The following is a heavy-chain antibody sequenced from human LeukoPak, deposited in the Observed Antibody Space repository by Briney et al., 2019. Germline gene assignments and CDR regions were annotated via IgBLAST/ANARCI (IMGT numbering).Heavy chain of an antibody. CDR2: ISGSGGST. J-gene: IGHJ3*02. V-gene: IGHV3-23*01. D-gene: IGHD2-21*02. CDR1: GFTFSSYA. Sequence: PGGSLRLSCAASGFTFSSYAMSWVRQASGKGLEWVSAISGSGGSTYYADSVKGRFTISRDNSKNTLYLQMNSLRAEDTAVYYCAKARLLVVTPGAFDIWGQGTMVTVSS. CDR3: AKARLLVVTPGAFDI.